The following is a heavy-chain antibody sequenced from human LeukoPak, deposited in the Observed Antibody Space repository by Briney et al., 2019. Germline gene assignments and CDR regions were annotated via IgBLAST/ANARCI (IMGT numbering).Heavy chain of an antibody. V-gene: IGHV3-21*01. CDR3: ARGTAVAGTYFDY. CDR1: GFTFSSYS. CDR2: ISSSSSYI. D-gene: IGHD6-19*01. J-gene: IGHJ4*02. Sequence: GGSLRPSCAASGFTFSSYSMNWVRQAPGKGLEWVSSISSSSSYIYYADSVKGRFTISRDNAKNSLYLQMNSLRAEDTAVYYCARGTAVAGTYFDYWGQGTLVTVSS.